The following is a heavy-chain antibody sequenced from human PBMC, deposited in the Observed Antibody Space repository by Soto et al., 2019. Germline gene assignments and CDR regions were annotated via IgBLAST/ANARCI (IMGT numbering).Heavy chain of an antibody. V-gene: IGHV1-2*04. CDR1: GYTFTGYY. J-gene: IGHJ6*02. D-gene: IGHD5-18*01. CDR3: ARVAAMVTPYYYGMDV. Sequence: ASVKVSCKASGYTFTGYYMHWVRQAPGQGLEWMGWINPNSGGTNYAQKFQGWVTMTRDTSISTAYMELSRLRSDDTAVYYCARVAAMVTPYYYGMDVWGQGTTVTVSS. CDR2: INPNSGGT.